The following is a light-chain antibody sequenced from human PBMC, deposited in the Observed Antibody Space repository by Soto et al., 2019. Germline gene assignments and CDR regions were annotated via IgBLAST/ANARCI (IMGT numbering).Light chain of an antibody. V-gene: IGLV1-47*01. J-gene: IGLJ1*01. Sequence: QSVLTQPPSASGTPGQRVTISCSGSSSNIGSNSVYWYQQFPGTAPKLLIYRNNRRPSGVPDRFSGSKSGTSASLAISGLRSEDEADYYCETWDDSLSVLYVFGDGTKVTVL. CDR2: RNN. CDR3: ETWDDSLSVLYV. CDR1: SSNIGSNS.